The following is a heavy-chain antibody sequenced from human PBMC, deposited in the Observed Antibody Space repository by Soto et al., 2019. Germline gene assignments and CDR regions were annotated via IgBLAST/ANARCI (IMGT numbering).Heavy chain of an antibody. CDR2: IYWDHSE. CDR1: GFSLSTSGVG. Sequence: QITLKESAPTLVKPTQTLTLTCTFSGFSLSTSGVGVGWIRQPPGKALEWLALIYWDHSERYSPSLKSRLTXPXXTPNTHVVLTLPNMAPVDTATFFCVHTLRCLYFALWCRRTLVTVSS. J-gene: IGHJ2*01. V-gene: IGHV2-5*02. CDR3: VHTLRCLYFAL.